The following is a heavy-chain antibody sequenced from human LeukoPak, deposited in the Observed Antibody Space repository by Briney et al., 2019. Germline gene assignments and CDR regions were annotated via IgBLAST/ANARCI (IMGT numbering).Heavy chain of an antibody. V-gene: IGHV4-61*02. CDR3: AREGGGFES. J-gene: IGHJ5*01. CDR2: IYAIGST. Sequence: PSETLSLTCTVSGNSISSGDYYWSWIRQPAGKGLEWIGRIYAIGSTDYNPSLKSRVTISVDTSKNQFSLNLSSVTAADTAVYYCAREGGGFESWGQGTLVTVSS. CDR1: GNSISSGDYY. D-gene: IGHD3-16*01.